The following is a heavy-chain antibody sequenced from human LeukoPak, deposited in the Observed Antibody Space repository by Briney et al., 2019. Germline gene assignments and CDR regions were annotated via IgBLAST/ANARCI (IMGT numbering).Heavy chain of an antibody. CDR2: IETDGSIT. Sequence: PGGSLRLSCAASGFTFSNYWMHWVRQAPGKGLVWVSRIETDGSITSYADSVKGRFTIPRDNAKKTLYLQMNSLRAEDTAVYYCARENYGGLDYWGQGTLVTVSS. V-gene: IGHV3-74*01. CDR1: GFTFSNYW. J-gene: IGHJ4*02. CDR3: ARENYGGLDY. D-gene: IGHD4/OR15-4a*01.